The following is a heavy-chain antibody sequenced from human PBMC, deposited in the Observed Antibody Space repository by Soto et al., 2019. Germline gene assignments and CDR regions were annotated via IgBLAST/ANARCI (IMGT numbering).Heavy chain of an antibody. CDR1: GFTFSSYA. CDR3: AKDSTRNIVLMVYASGGADMDV. Sequence: EVQLLESGGGLVQPGGSLRLSCAASGFTFSSYAMSWVRQAPGKGLEWVSAISGSGGSTYYADSVKGRFTISSDNSKNTLYLQMNSLRAEDTAVYYCAKDSTRNIVLMVYASGGADMDVWGKGTTVTVSS. J-gene: IGHJ6*03. CDR2: ISGSGGST. D-gene: IGHD2-8*01. V-gene: IGHV3-23*01.